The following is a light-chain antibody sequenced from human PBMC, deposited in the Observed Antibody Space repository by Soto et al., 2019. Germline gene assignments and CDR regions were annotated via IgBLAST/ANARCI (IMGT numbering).Light chain of an antibody. CDR1: HIISSS. Sequence: GVSKSAGAVSVKKRERATLCGRVSHIISSSLAWYQQRPGQAPRLLIYGASTRATGIPPRFSGGGSGTEFTLTISSLQSEDFAIYYCQPYYIWPPYTFGHVTKVDI. J-gene: IGKJ2*01. V-gene: IGKV3-15*01. CDR3: QPYYIWPPYT. CDR2: GAS.